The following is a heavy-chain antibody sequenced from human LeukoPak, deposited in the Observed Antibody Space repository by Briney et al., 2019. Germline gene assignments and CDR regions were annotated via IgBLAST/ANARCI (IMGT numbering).Heavy chain of an antibody. CDR3: ASGVAQFDP. D-gene: IGHD2-15*01. V-gene: IGHV1-8*01. J-gene: IGHJ5*02. CDR2: MNPNSGNT. Sequence: ASVKVTFKASAYTFSTYDINSVRQATGQGLKWRGWMNPNSGNTGYAQKFQGRVTMTRNTSINTAYMELSSLRSEDTAVYYCASGVAQFDPWGQGTLVTVSS. CDR1: AYTFSTYD.